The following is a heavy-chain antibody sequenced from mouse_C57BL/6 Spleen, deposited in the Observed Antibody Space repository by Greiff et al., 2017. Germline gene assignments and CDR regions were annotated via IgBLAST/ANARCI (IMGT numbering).Heavy chain of an antibody. V-gene: IGHV7-3*01. D-gene: IGHD2-3*01. CDR2: IRNKANGYTT. Sequence: EVNVVESGGGLVQPGGSLSLSCAASGFTFTDYYMSWVRQPPGKALEWLGFIRNKANGYTTEYSASVKGRFTISRDNSQSILYLQMNALRAEDSATYYCARSFYDGYYWFAYWGQGTLVTVSA. J-gene: IGHJ3*01. CDR1: GFTFTDYY. CDR3: ARSFYDGYYWFAY.